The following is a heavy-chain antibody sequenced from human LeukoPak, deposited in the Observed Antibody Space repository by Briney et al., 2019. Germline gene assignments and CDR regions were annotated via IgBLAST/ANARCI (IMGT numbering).Heavy chain of an antibody. J-gene: IGHJ6*03. Sequence: SETLSLTCTVSGGSITSSSYYWGWIRQPAGKGLEWIGRIYTSGSTNYNPSLKSRVTISVDTSKNQFSLKLSSVTAADTAVYYCARVKVAATTRKGGYYYYYMDVWGKGTTVTISS. V-gene: IGHV4-61*02. D-gene: IGHD2-15*01. CDR1: GGSITSSSYY. CDR2: IYTSGST. CDR3: ARVKVAATTRKGGYYYYYMDV.